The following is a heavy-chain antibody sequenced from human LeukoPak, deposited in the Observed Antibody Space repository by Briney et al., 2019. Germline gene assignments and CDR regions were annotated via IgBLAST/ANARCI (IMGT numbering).Heavy chain of an antibody. CDR1: GYTFTSYY. CDR3: ASGDYGDPPLNY. J-gene: IGHJ4*02. V-gene: IGHV1-46*01. CDR2: INPSGGST. Sequence: ASVKVSCKASGYTFTSYYMHWVRQAPGQGLEWMGIINPSGGSTSYAQKFQGRVTMTRDMSTSTDYMELSRLRSDDTAVYYCASGDYGDPPLNYWGQGTLVTVSS. D-gene: IGHD4/OR15-4a*01.